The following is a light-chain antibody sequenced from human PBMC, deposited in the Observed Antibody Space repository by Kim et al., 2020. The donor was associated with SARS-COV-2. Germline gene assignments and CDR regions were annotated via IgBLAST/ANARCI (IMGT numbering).Light chain of an antibody. V-gene: IGLV3-25*03. Sequence: SYELTQPPSVSVSPGQTARISCSGDALPNQYAYWYQQKPGQAPVLVIYKDSERPSGIPERFSGSSSGTTVTLTISGVQAEDEADYYCQSADSSGTPWVFGGGTQLTVL. CDR2: KDS. J-gene: IGLJ3*02. CDR1: ALPNQY. CDR3: QSADSSGTPWV.